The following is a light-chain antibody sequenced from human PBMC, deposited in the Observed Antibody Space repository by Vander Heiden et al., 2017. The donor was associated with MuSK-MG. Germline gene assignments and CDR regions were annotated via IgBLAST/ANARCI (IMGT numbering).Light chain of an antibody. CDR2: DKN. J-gene: IGLJ1*01. CDR1: SLRSYS. V-gene: IGLV3-19*01. CDR3: NSRDSSGNQLRI. Sequence: SSELTQDPPVSVALGQTVRITCQGDSLRSYSASWYQQKPGQAPGLVIFDKNSRPSVIPDRFSGSSSGNTASLIITGAQAEDEADYYCNSRDSSGNQLRIFGTGTKVTVL.